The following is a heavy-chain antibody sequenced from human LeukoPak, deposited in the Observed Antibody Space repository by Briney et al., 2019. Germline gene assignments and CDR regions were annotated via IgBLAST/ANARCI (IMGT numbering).Heavy chain of an antibody. D-gene: IGHD6-13*01. Sequence: PSETLSLTCAVYGGSVRDNYWSWIRQPLGKGLEWIGEIHHSGSTKYNPSLKSRVTISLDTSKNQFSLKLNSMTAADTAVYYCAGHVSAAAGGRWGQGTLVTVSS. V-gene: IGHV4-34*01. J-gene: IGHJ4*02. CDR1: GGSVRDNY. CDR2: IHHSGST. CDR3: AGHVSAAAGGR.